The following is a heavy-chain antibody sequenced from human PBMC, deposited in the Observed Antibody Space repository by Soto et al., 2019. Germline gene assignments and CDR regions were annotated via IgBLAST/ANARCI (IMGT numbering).Heavy chain of an antibody. Sequence: SETLSLTCTVSGGSISSGGYYWSWIRQHPGKGLEWIGYIYYSGSTYYNPSLKSRVTISVDTSKNQFSLKLSSVTAADTAVYYRATGNGDYVSNYYMDVWGKGTTVTVSS. CDR2: IYYSGST. J-gene: IGHJ6*03. CDR1: GGSISSGGYY. D-gene: IGHD4-17*01. V-gene: IGHV4-31*03. CDR3: ATGNGDYVSNYYMDV.